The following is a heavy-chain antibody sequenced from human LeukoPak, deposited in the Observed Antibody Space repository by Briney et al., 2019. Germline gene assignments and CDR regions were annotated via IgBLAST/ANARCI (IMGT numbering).Heavy chain of an antibody. V-gene: IGHV3-30*02. J-gene: IGHJ4*02. CDR1: GFTFSSYG. Sequence: GGSLRLSCAASGFTFSSYGMHWVRQAPGKGLEWVAFIRYDGSNKYYADSVKGRFTISRDNAKNSLYLQMNSLRDEDTAVYYCAGPDWNYFHWGQGTLVTVSS. D-gene: IGHD1-7*01. CDR3: AGPDWNYFH. CDR2: IRYDGSNK.